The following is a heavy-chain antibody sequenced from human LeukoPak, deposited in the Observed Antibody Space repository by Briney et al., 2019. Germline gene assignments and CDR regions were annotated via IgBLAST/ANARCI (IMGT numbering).Heavy chain of an antibody. Sequence: GGSLRLSCAASGFTFSSYAMSWVRQAPGKGLEWVSAISGSGGSTYYADSVKGRFTISRDNFKNTLYLQMNSLRANDTGVYYCAKVPLPILPDYWGQGTLVTVSS. V-gene: IGHV3-23*01. D-gene: IGHD3-16*01. CDR2: ISGSGGST. CDR1: GFTFSSYA. CDR3: AKVPLPILPDY. J-gene: IGHJ4*02.